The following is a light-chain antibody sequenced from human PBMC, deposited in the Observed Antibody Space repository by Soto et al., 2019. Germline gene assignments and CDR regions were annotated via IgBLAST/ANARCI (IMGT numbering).Light chain of an antibody. CDR1: SSDVGGYNY. Sequence: QSVLTQPASVSGSPGQSITISCTGTSSDVGGYNYVSWYQHHPGKAPKLLIYDVNNRPSGVSDRFSGSKSGNTASLTISGLQTEDEADYYCAAGDDSLNGGVFGGGTKLTVL. J-gene: IGLJ3*02. CDR2: DVN. CDR3: AAGDDSLNGGV. V-gene: IGLV2-14*01.